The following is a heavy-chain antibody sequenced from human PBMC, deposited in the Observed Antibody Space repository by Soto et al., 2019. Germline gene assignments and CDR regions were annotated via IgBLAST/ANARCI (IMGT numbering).Heavy chain of an antibody. Sequence: GGSLRLSCAASGFTFSSYAMSWVRQAPGKGLEWVSAISGSGGSTYYADSVKGRFTISRDNSKNTLYLQMNSLRAEDTAVYYCVKDQLRFSEMLIPYYYYAVMVFWNQGTTVTVSS. CDR1: GFTFSSYA. V-gene: IGHV3-23*01. D-gene: IGHD3-3*01. CDR3: VKDQLRFSEMLIPYYYYAVMVF. CDR2: ISGSGGST. J-gene: IGHJ6*02.